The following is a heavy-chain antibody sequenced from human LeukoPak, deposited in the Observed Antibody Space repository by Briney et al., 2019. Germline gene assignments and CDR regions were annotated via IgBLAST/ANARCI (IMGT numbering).Heavy chain of an antibody. J-gene: IGHJ4*02. Sequence: GGSLRLSCTASGFTFGDYAMSWVRQAPGKGLEWVGFIRSKAYGGTTEYAASVKGRFTISRDDSKSIAYLRMNSLKTEDTAVYYCTRPARGGDGGGLDYWGQGTLVTVSS. CDR1: GFTFGDYA. CDR3: TRPARGGDGGGLDY. D-gene: IGHD2-21*02. CDR2: IRSKAYGGTT. V-gene: IGHV3-49*04.